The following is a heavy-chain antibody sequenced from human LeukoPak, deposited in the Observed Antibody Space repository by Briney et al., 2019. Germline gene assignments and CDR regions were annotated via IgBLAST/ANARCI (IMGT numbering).Heavy chain of an antibody. D-gene: IGHD4-11*01. CDR1: GYSFTTTG. Sequence: ASVKVSCKASGYSFTTTGISWVRLAPGQGLEWMGWIHFYNGHRKYAQKFRDRVTMIADTSTGTAYMEIRGLTSDDTAVYYCARAPDYSNYVKGVVYWGQGTLVTVSS. CDR3: ARAPDYSNYVKGVVY. J-gene: IGHJ4*02. CDR2: IHFYNGHR. V-gene: IGHV1-18*01.